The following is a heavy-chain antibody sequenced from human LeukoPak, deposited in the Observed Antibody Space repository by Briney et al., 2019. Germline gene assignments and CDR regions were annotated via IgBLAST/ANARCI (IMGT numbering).Heavy chain of an antibody. V-gene: IGHV4-39*01. CDR3: AMPLYYYDSGGYSD. J-gene: IGHJ4*02. Sequence: RASETLSLTCTVSGGSISSSSYYWGWIRQPPGKGLEWIGSIYYSGSTNCNPSLKRRVAMSVDTSKNQFSLTLNSVTAADTAAYYCAMPLYYYDSGGYSDWGQGTLVTVSS. D-gene: IGHD3-22*01. CDR1: GGSISSSSYY. CDR2: IYYSGST.